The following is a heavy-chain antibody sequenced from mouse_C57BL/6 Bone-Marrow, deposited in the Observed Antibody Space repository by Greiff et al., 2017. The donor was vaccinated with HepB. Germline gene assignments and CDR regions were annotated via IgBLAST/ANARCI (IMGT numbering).Heavy chain of an antibody. Sequence: QVQLQQSGAELVKPGASVKISCKASGYAFSSYWMNWVKQRPGKGLEWIGQIYPGDGDTNYNGKFKGKATLTADKSASTAYMQRSSLTSEDSAVYFCARSPDYGSSFPYFDYWGQGTTLTVSS. V-gene: IGHV1-80*01. D-gene: IGHD1-1*01. CDR1: GYAFSSYW. CDR3: ARSPDYGSSFPYFDY. J-gene: IGHJ2*01. CDR2: IYPGDGDT.